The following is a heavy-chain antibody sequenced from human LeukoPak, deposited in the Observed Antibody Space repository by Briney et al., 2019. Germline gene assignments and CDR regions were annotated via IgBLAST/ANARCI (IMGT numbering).Heavy chain of an antibody. CDR3: ARQDEALDD. CDR2: IIPILGIA. V-gene: IGHV1-69*02. J-gene: IGHJ4*02. CDR1: GNTFTNYY. Sequence: SVKVSCKASGNTFTNYYVHWVRQAPGQGLEWMGRIIPILGIANYAQKFQGRVTITADKSTSTAYMELSSLRSEDTAVYYCARQDEALDDWGQGTLVTVSS.